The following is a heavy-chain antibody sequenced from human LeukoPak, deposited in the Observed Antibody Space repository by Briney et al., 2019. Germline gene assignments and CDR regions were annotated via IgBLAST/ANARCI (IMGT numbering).Heavy chain of an antibody. CDR2: INPNSGGT. J-gene: IGHJ4*02. V-gene: IGHV1-2*02. CDR3: ARANALYRSSTSCLFDY. Sequence: ASVKVSCKASGYTFTGYYMHWVRQAPGQGLEWMAWINPNSGGTYYAQNFHDRITMTRDTFISTAYMELSRLRSDDTAIYYCARANALYRSSTSCLFDYWGQGTLVTVSS. D-gene: IGHD2-2*01. CDR1: GYTFTGYY.